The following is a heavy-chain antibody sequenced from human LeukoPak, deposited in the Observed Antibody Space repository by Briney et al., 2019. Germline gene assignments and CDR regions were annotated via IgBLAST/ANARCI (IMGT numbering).Heavy chain of an antibody. D-gene: IGHD6-13*01. CDR1: GFKYDDYG. Sequence: GGSLRLSCAVSGFKYDDYGLTWVRQAPGKGLEWVSGINGNGDSTGYADSVKGRFTISRDNAKNSLYLQMNSLRAEDTALYYCARVVSSSWYGLSGFDYWGQGTLVTVSS. CDR3: ARVVSSSWYGLSGFDY. V-gene: IGHV3-20*04. J-gene: IGHJ4*02. CDR2: INGNGDST.